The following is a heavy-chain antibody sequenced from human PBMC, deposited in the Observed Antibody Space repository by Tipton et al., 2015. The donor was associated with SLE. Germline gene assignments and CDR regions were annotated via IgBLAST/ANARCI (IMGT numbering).Heavy chain of an antibody. CDR2: ISYSGNT. CDR1: GGSISSDDYY. Sequence: TLSLTCTVSGGSISSDDYYWSWIRQHPGRGLEWIGHISYSGNTFYNPSLKSRLTISVDTSKNQFSLKLSSSTAADTAVYYCERGGVGGYDYLDYWGQGTLVTVSS. D-gene: IGHD5-12*01. J-gene: IGHJ4*02. CDR3: ERGGVGGYDYLDY. V-gene: IGHV4-31*03.